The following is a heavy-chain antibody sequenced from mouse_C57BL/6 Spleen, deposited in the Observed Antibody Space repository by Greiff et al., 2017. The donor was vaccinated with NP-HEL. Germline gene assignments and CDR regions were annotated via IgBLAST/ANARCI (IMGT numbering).Heavy chain of an antibody. CDR3: TTYDYDEAY. CDR2: IDPENGDT. V-gene: IGHV14-4*01. CDR1: GFNIKDDY. J-gene: IGHJ3*01. D-gene: IGHD2-4*01. Sequence: VQLQQSGAELVRPGASVKLSCQASGFNIKDDYMHWVKQRPEQGLEWIGWIDPENGDTEYAPKFQGQATLTADTSSNTAYLQLSSLTSEDTAVYYCTTYDYDEAYWGQGTLVTVSA.